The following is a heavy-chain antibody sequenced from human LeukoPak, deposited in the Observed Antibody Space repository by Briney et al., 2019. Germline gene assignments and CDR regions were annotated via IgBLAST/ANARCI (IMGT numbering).Heavy chain of an antibody. CDR2: ISWNRGSI. CDR1: GFTFDDYA. J-gene: IGHJ4*02. CDR3: AKDDFVY. V-gene: IGHV3-9*01. Sequence: GGPLRLSCAASGFTFDDYAMHWVRQAPGKGLVGVSGISWNRGSIVYADSVEGRFTISRDNAKNSLYLQKNTQRPKDTSMYHCAKDDFVYWGQGNLVTVSS.